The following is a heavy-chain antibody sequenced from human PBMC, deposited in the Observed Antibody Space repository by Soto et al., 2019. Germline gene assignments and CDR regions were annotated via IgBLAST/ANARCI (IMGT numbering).Heavy chain of an antibody. D-gene: IGHD3-3*01. J-gene: IGHJ6*02. CDR1: GFNSDDHV. V-gene: IGHV3-9*02. Sequence: EVQLVESGGGLVNPGRSLRLSCVASGFNSDDHVMNWVRQVPGKGLEWVGHINWNGYSIGYGGSVRGRFTISRDNAQNTLYLQMNSLRPEDTAVYYCARSWSGSTSGRVDVWGQGTTVTVSS. CDR2: INWNGYSI. CDR3: ARSWSGSTSGRVDV.